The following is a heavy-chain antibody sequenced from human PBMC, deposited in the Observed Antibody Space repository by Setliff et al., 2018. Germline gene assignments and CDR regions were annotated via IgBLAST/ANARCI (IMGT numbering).Heavy chain of an antibody. D-gene: IGHD3-16*01. CDR1: GYPISRGFY. J-gene: IGHJ4*02. CDR3: ARAAARAEYSDTSAYLPFDF. V-gene: IGHV4-38-2*02. Sequence: SETLSLTCTVSGYPISRGFYWGWIRQSPGKGLEWIGSVYHSGSSYQNPSLRSRIAVSVDTSKNQFSLRLNPVTAADTAVYFCARAAARAEYSDTSAYLPFDFWGLGTLVTVSS. CDR2: VYHSGSS.